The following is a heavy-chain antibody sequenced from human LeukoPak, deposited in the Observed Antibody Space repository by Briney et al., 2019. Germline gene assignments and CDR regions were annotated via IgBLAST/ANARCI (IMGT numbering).Heavy chain of an antibody. Sequence: GSSVKVSCKASGGTFSSYAISWVRQAPGQGLEWMGGLIPIFGTANYAQKFQGRVTITADKSTSTAYMELSSLRSEDTAVYYCARGSRGYCSGGSCYRSLDYYYYYMDVWGKGTTVTVSS. J-gene: IGHJ6*03. CDR1: GGTFSSYA. D-gene: IGHD2-15*01. V-gene: IGHV1-69*06. CDR2: LIPIFGTA. CDR3: ARGSRGYCSGGSCYRSLDYYYYYMDV.